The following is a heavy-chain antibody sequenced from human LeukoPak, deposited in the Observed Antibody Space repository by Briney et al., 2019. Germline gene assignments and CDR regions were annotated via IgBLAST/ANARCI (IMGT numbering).Heavy chain of an antibody. D-gene: IGHD2-21*02. J-gene: IGHJ4*02. CDR1: GGSISNYY. V-gene: IGHV4-4*07. CDR3: ARQGVATAIDY. CDR2: ISASGNT. Sequence: SETLSLTCTVSGGSISNYYWSWIRQPAVKGLEWIGRISASGNTNYNPSLKSRVTMSVDTSMNLFALKLSSVTAADTAVYYCARQGVATAIDYWGQGTLVTVSS.